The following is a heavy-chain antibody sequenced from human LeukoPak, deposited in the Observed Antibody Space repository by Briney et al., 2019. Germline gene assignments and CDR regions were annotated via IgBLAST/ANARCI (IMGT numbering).Heavy chain of an antibody. V-gene: IGHV4-30-4*08. CDR3: ARGFWAYFDY. D-gene: IGHD3-16*01. CDR2: IYYSGST. CDR1: GGSISSGDYY. Sequence: SETLSLTCTVSGGSISSGDYYWSWIRQPPGKGLEWIGYIYYSGSTYYNPSLKSRVTISVDTSINQFSLKLSSVTAADTAGYYCARGFWAYFDYWGQGTLVTVSS. J-gene: IGHJ4*02.